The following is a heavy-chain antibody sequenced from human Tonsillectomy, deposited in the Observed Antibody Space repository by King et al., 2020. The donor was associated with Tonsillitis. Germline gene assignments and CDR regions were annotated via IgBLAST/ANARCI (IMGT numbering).Heavy chain of an antibody. CDR3: ARAYYGDYRYWFDP. V-gene: IGHV3-48*02. Sequence: DVQLVESGGGLVQPGGSLRLSCAASGFTFSSYSMNWVRQAPGKGLEWVSYISSSSSTIYYADSVEGRFTISRDNAKNSLYLQMNSLRDEDTAVYYCARAYYGDYRYWFDPWGQGTLVTVSS. CDR2: ISSSSSTI. D-gene: IGHD4-17*01. J-gene: IGHJ5*02. CDR1: GFTFSSYS.